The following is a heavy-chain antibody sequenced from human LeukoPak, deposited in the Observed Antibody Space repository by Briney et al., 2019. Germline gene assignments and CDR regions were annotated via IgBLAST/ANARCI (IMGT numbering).Heavy chain of an antibody. D-gene: IGHD3-22*01. CDR3: AKLAPYYYDSRDAFDI. Sequence: GGSLRLSCAASGFTFSSYGMGWVRQAPGKGLEWVSTISDSGGSTYYADSVKGRFTISRDNSKNTLYLQMSSLRAEDTAIYYCAKLAPYYYDSRDAFDIWGQGTMVTVSS. CDR2: ISDSGGST. J-gene: IGHJ3*02. CDR1: GFTFSSYG. V-gene: IGHV3-23*01.